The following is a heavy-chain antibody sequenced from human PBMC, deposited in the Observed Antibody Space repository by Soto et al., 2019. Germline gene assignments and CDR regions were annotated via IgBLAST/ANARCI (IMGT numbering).Heavy chain of an antibody. CDR3: ARALGDFQYFQH. Sequence: SETLSLTCTVSGGSISSYYWSWIRQPPGKGLEWIGYIYYSGSTNYNPSLKSRVTISVDTSKNQFSLKLSSVTAADTAVYYCARALGDFQYFQHWGQGTLVTVSS. CDR2: IYYSGST. D-gene: IGHD2-21*02. V-gene: IGHV4-59*01. CDR1: GGSISSYY. J-gene: IGHJ1*01.